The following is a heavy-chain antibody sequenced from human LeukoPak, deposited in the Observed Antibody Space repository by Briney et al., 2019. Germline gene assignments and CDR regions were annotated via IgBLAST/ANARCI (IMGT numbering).Heavy chain of an antibody. CDR3: ARDSPYGDFFDY. D-gene: IGHD4-17*01. CDR1: GFTFSSYS. CDR2: ISSISRYI. Sequence: GGSLRLSCAASGFTFSSYSMNWVRQAPGKGLEGVSSISSISRYIYYADSVKGRFTISRDNAKNSLYLQMNSLRAEDAAVYYCARDSPYGDFFDYWGQGTLVTVSS. J-gene: IGHJ4*02. V-gene: IGHV3-21*01.